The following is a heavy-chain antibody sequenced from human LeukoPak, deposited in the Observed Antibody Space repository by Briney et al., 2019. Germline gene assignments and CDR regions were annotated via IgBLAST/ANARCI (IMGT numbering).Heavy chain of an antibody. CDR3: ARAPHYSNYGPYYYGMDV. V-gene: IGHV3-30-3*01. CDR2: LSYGGSNK. Sequence: RSLKPPCAASGFHFRSFSLPWVRQAPGKGPEWVAVLSYGGSNKYYADSVKGRFTISRDNSKNTLYLQMNSLRAEDTAVYYCARAPHYSNYGPYYYGMDVWGQGTTVTVSS. CDR1: GFHFRSFS. J-gene: IGHJ6*02. D-gene: IGHD4-11*01.